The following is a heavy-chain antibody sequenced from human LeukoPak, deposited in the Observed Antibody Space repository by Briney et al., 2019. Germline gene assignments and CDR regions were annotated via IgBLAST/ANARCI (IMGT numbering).Heavy chain of an antibody. CDR2: IDPPSGTP. V-gene: IGHV1-2*02. J-gene: IGHJ4*02. Sequence: ASVKVSCKASGYTFTGQFIHWLRQAPGQGLEWMVWIDPPSGTPHYAQKFQDTVTMTRDTSIGTAYLEVHRLKSDDTAVYYCARSGFSTGFYLDFWGQGTLISVSS. CDR1: GYTFTGQF. D-gene: IGHD2-8*02. CDR3: ARSGFSTGFYLDF.